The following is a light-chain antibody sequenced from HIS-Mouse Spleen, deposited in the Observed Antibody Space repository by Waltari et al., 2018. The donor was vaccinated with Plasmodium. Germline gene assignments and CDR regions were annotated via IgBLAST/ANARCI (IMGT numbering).Light chain of an antibody. J-gene: IGKJ4*01. CDR3: QQLNSYPLT. CDR1: QGIRSY. V-gene: IGKV1-9*01. CDR2: AAS. Sequence: DIQLTQSPSFLSASVGDRAAITCRGSQGIRSYLAWYQQKPGKAPKLLIYAASTSPSGVPSRFSGSGSGTEFTLTISSLQPEDFATYYCQQLNSYPLTFGGGTKVEIK.